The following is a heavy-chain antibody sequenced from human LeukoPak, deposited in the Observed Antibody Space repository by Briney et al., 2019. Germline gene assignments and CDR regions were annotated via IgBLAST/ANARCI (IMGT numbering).Heavy chain of an antibody. CDR2: SDPEDGET. Sequence: ASVKVSCKVSGYTLTELSMHWVRQAPGKGLEWMGGSDPEDGETIYAQKFQGRVTMTEDTSTDTAYMELSSLRSEDTAVYYCATPSFEGGSGSYYRYWGQGTLVTVSS. J-gene: IGHJ4*02. CDR1: GYTLTELS. CDR3: ATPSFEGGSGSYYRY. V-gene: IGHV1-24*01. D-gene: IGHD3-10*01.